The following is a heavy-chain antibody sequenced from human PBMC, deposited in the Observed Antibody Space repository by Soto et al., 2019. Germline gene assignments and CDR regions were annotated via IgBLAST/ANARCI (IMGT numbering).Heavy chain of an antibody. CDR2: IWYDGSNK. Sequence: QVQLVESGGGVVQPGRSLRLSCAASGFTFSSYGIHWVRQAPGKGLEWVAVIWYDGSNKYYADSVKGRFTISRDNSKNTLYLQMNSLRAEDTAVFYCAREAVDTSLGILDYWGQGTLVTVSS. CDR1: GFTFSSYG. CDR3: AREAVDTSLGILDY. V-gene: IGHV3-33*01. J-gene: IGHJ4*02. D-gene: IGHD5-18*01.